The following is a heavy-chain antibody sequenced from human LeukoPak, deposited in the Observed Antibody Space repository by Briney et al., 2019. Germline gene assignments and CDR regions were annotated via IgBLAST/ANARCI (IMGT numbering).Heavy chain of an antibody. CDR3: VKVHFSSMWTLDY. Sequence: PGGSLRLSCSASGFTFSDYAMHWVRQAPGKGLEYVSAISSSGGSTHYTDSLKVRVTISRDNSKNTLFLQMSSLTVDDTAVCYCVKVHFSSMWTLDYWGQGALVTVSS. CDR2: ISSSGGST. CDR1: GFTFSDYA. J-gene: IGHJ4*02. V-gene: IGHV3-64D*09. D-gene: IGHD6-13*01.